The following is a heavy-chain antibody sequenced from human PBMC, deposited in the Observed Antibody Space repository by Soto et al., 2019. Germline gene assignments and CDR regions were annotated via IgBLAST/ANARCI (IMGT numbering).Heavy chain of an antibody. V-gene: IGHV4-59*01. Sequence: QVQLQESGPGLVKPSETLSLMCTVSGGSITNYYWSWIRQSPAKGLEWIGYISDSGSTKYNPSLKSRVTISVDTSNNQSSLKLTSVTAADTAVYYCARERVGHSAMDVWGQVTTVTVAS. CDR2: ISDSGST. J-gene: IGHJ6*02. D-gene: IGHD1-26*01. CDR1: GGSITNYY. CDR3: ARERVGHSAMDV.